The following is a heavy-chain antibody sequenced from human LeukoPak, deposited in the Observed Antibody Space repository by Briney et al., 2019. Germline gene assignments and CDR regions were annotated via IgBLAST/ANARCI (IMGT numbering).Heavy chain of an antibody. CDR2: TYYSGST. CDR3: ARGVRTVVTPAFDY. D-gene: IGHD4-23*01. V-gene: IGHV4-61*01. CDR1: GGSVSSGSYY. Sequence: SETLSLTCTVSGGSVSSGSYYWSWIRQPPGKGLEWIGYTYYSGSTNYNPSLKSRVTISVDTSKNQFSLKLSSVTAADTAVYYCARGVRTVVTPAFDYWGQGTLVTVSS. J-gene: IGHJ4*02.